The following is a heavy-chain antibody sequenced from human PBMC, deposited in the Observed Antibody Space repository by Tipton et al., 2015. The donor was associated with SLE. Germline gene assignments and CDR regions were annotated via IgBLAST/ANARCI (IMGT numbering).Heavy chain of an antibody. CDR3: ARVCLKWELLDLGGMDV. V-gene: IGHV4-34*01. CDR2: INHSGST. CDR1: GGSFSGYY. D-gene: IGHD1-26*01. J-gene: IGHJ6*02. Sequence: TPSLTCAVYGGSFSGYYWSWIRQPPGKGLEWIGEINHSGSTNYNPSLKSRVTISVDTSKNQFSLKLSSVTAADTAVYYCARVCLKWELLDLGGMDVWGQGTTVTVSS.